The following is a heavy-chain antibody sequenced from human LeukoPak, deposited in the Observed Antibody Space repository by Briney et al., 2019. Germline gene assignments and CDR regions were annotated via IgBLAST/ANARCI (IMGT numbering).Heavy chain of an antibody. CDR3: ARVVARSGYYYETPYFDY. J-gene: IGHJ4*02. CDR1: GGSISSSSYY. D-gene: IGHD3-22*01. CDR2: IYYSGST. Sequence: SETLSLTCTVSGGSISSSSYYWGWIRQPPGKGLEWIGSIYYSGSTYYNPSLKSRVTISVDTSKNQFSLKLSSVTAADTAVYYCARVVARSGYYYETPYFDYWGQGTLVTVSS. V-gene: IGHV4-39*07.